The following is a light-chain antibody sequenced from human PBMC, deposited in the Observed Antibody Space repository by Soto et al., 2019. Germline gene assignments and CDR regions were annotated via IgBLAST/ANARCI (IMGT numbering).Light chain of an antibody. CDR3: HPSYDIPT. CDR1: QKINSY. CDR2: AAS. V-gene: IGKV1-39*01. J-gene: IGKJ5*01. Sequence: DIQMTQSASSLSASLRDRVAITCRARQKINSYLNWYQQKPGKAPTLLIYAASGLQSGVPSRFSGSGSGTDFTLTVSSLQPEDFASYYFHPSYDIPTFGQGTRLENK.